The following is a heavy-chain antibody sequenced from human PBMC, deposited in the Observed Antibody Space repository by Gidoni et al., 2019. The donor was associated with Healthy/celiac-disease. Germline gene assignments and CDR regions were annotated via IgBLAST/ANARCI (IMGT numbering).Heavy chain of an antibody. CDR2: IYYSGST. CDR1: GGSISSSSYY. D-gene: IGHD3-22*01. V-gene: IGHV4-39*07. CDR3: ASTGYDSSGYYRSSGIIRKYYFDY. J-gene: IGHJ4*02. Sequence: QLQLQESGPGLVKPSETLSLTCTVSGGSISSSSYYWGWIRQPPGKGLEWIGSIYYSGSTYYNPSLKSRVNISVDTSKNQFSLKLSSVTAADTAVYYCASTGYDSSGYYRSSGIIRKYYFDYWGQGTLVTVSS.